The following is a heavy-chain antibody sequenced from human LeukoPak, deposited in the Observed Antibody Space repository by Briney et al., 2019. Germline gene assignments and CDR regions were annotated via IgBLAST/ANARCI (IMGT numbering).Heavy chain of an antibody. J-gene: IGHJ6*03. CDR3: ARLSDYYDSSGYRHYYYMDV. Sequence: PSETLSLTCTVSGGSISSSSYYWGSIRQPPGKGLEWTESSCYSGSTYYNPSLKSRVTISIDTSKNQFSLKLSSVTAADTAVYYCARLSDYYDSSGYRHYYYMDVWGKGTTVTVSS. V-gene: IGHV4-39*01. CDR1: GGSISSSSYY. D-gene: IGHD3-22*01. CDR2: SCYSGST.